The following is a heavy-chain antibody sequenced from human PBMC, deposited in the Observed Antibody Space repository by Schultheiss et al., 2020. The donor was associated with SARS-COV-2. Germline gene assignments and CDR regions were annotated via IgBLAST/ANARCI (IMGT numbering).Heavy chain of an antibody. Sequence: GGSLRLSCKGSGYSFNNYWIGWVRQMPGKGLEWMGIIYPGDSDTRYSPSFQGQVTISADKSISTAYLQWSSLKASDTAMYYCARNGEGVEDYWGQGTLVTVSS. J-gene: IGHJ4*02. CDR1: GYSFNNYW. D-gene: IGHD4-17*01. CDR2: IYPGDSDT. V-gene: IGHV5-51*01. CDR3: ARNGEGVEDY.